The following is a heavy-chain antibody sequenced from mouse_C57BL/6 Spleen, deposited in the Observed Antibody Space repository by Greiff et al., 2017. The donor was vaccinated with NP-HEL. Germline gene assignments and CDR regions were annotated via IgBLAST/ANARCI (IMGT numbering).Heavy chain of an antibody. CDR2: IDPETGGT. CDR3: TRPDYGSSYYFDY. CDR1: GYTFTDYE. Sequence: VKLVESGAELVRPGASVTLSCKASGYTFTDYEMHWVKQTPVHGLEWIGAIDPETGGTAYNQKFKGKAILTADKSSSTAYMELRSLTSEDSAVYYCTRPDYGSSYYFDYWGQGTTLTVSS. J-gene: IGHJ2*01. D-gene: IGHD1-1*01. V-gene: IGHV1-15*01.